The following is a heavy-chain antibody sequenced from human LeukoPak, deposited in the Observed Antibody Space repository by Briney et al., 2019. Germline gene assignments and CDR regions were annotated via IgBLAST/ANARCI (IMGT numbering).Heavy chain of an antibody. D-gene: IGHD1-7*01. J-gene: IGHJ6*03. V-gene: IGHV3-48*04. Sequence: GGSLRLSCAASGFTFSSYSMNWVRRAPGKGLEWVSYISSSSSTIYYADSVKGRFTISRDNAKNSLYLQMNSLRAEDTAVYYCARGAYNWNYVTYYYYMDVWGKGTTVTVSS. CDR1: GFTFSSYS. CDR3: ARGAYNWNYVTYYYYMDV. CDR2: ISSSSSTI.